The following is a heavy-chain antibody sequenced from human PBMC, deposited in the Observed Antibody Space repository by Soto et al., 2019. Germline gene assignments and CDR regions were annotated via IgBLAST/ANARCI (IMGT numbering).Heavy chain of an antibody. CDR1: GGSISSYY. CDR2: IYYSGST. Sequence: LSHTCTVSGGSISSYYWSWIRQPPGKGLEWIGYIYYSGSTNYNPSLKSRVTISVDTSKNQFSLKLSSVTAADTAVYYCARSVDIVATIFGYWGQGTLVTVSS. D-gene: IGHD5-12*01. J-gene: IGHJ4*02. CDR3: ARSVDIVATIFGY. V-gene: IGHV4-59*01.